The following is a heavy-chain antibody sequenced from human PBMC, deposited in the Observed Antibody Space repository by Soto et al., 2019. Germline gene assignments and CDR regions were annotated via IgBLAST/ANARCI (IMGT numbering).Heavy chain of an antibody. CDR2: IYYSGST. CDR1: GGAISIGDYS. CDR3: AIAHGSVFLVS. D-gene: IGHD3-10*01. V-gene: IGHV4-30-4*01. J-gene: IGHJ4*02. Sequence: QVQLQESGPGLVKPSQTLSLTCTVPGGAISIGDYSWWWIRQPPGKGLEWIGYIYYSGSTDYKPHLKSRVTISVDTSKNQFSLKLSSVTDADTAVYYCAIAHGSVFLVSWGRGILVTVSS.